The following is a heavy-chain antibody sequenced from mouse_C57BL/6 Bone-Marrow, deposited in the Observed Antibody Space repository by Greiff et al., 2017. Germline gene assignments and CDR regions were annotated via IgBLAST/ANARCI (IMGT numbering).Heavy chain of an antibody. CDR3: ARGGDYLDYESFYFDY. V-gene: IGHV1-82*01. D-gene: IGHD2-4*01. Sequence: QVQLQQSGPELVKPGASVKISCKASGYAFSSSWMNWVKQRPGKGLEWIGRIYPGDGDTNYNGKFKGKATLTADKSSSTAYMQLSSLTSEDSAVYFCARGGDYLDYESFYFDYWCQGTTLTVSS. J-gene: IGHJ2*01. CDR2: IYPGDGDT. CDR1: GYAFSSSW.